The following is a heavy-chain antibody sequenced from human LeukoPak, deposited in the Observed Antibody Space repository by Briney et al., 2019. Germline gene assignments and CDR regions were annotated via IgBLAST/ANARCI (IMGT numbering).Heavy chain of an antibody. V-gene: IGHV3-30*18. CDR2: ISYDGSNK. CDR3: AKGYGDYVGDAFDI. Sequence: GSLRLSCAASGFTFSSYAMHWVRQAPGKGLEWVAVISYDGSNKYYADSVKGRFTISRDNSKNTLYLQMNSLRAEDTAVYYCAKGYGDYVGDAFDIWGQGTMVTVSS. J-gene: IGHJ3*02. CDR1: GFTFSSYA. D-gene: IGHD4-17*01.